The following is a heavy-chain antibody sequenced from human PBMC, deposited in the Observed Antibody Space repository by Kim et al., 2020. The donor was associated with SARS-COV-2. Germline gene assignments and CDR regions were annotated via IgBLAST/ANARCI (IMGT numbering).Heavy chain of an antibody. V-gene: IGHV1-8*01. Sequence: ASVKVSCKASGYTFTSYDINWVRQATGQGLEWMGWMNPNSGNTGYAQKFQGRVTMTRNTSISTAYMELSSLRSEDTAVYYCARSRIAARRANNWFDPWGQGTLVTVSS. J-gene: IGHJ5*02. CDR2: MNPNSGNT. D-gene: IGHD6-6*01. CDR3: ARSRIAARRANNWFDP. CDR1: GYTFTSYD.